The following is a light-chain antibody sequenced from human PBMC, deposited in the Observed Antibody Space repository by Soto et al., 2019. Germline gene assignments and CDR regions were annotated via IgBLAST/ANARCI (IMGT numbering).Light chain of an antibody. CDR2: DVI. J-gene: IGLJ2*01. CDR1: SSDVGGYNH. Sequence: QPVLTQPASVSGSPGQSITISCTGTSSDVGGYNHVSWYQQLPGKAPKLMIYDVINRPSGVSDRLSGSKSGNTASLTISGLQAEDEADYYCSSYTSSSTLVVFGGGTKLTVL. V-gene: IGLV2-14*01. CDR3: SSYTSSSTLVV.